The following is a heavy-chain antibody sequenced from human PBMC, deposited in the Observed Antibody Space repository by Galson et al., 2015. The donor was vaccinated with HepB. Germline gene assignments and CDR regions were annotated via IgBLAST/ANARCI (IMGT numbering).Heavy chain of an antibody. J-gene: IGHJ4*02. CDR1: GFTFSSYG. CDR2: ISYDGSNK. Sequence: SLRLSCAASGFTFSSYGMHWVRQAPGKGLEWVAVISYDGSNKYYADSVKGRFTISRDNSKNTLYLQMNSLRAEDTAVYYCAKAPSLYYDSSGYPRYWGQGTLVTVSS. CDR3: AKAPSLYYDSSGYPRY. D-gene: IGHD3-22*01. V-gene: IGHV3-30*18.